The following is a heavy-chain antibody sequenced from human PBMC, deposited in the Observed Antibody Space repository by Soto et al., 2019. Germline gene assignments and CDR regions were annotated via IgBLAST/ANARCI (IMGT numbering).Heavy chain of an antibody. V-gene: IGHV1-69*02. CDR2: IIPILGIA. Sequence: SVKVSCKASGGTFSSYTISWVRQAPGQGLEWMGRIIPILGIANYAQKFQGRVTITADKSTSTAYMELSSLRSEDTAVYYCARRGVAGHYFDYWGQGTLVTVSS. J-gene: IGHJ4*02. CDR1: GGTFSSYT. CDR3: ARRGVAGHYFDY. D-gene: IGHD3-10*01.